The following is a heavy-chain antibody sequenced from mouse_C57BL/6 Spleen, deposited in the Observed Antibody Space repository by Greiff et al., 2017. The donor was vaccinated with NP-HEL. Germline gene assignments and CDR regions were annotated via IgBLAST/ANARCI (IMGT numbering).Heavy chain of an antibody. Sequence: VKLQESGAELARPGASVKLSCKASGYTFTSYGISWVKQRTGQGLEWIGEIYPRSGNTYYNEKFKGKATLTADKSSSTAYMELRSLTSEDSAVYFCARLILRYFDVWGTGTTVTVSS. CDR1: GYTFTSYG. J-gene: IGHJ1*03. CDR3: ARLILRYFDV. V-gene: IGHV1-81*01. D-gene: IGHD1-1*01. CDR2: IYPRSGNT.